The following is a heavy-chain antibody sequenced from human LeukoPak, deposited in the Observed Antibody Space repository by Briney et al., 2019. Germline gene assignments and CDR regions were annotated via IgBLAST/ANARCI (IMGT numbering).Heavy chain of an antibody. D-gene: IGHD3-16*01. V-gene: IGHV3-64*01. Sequence: GGSLRLSCTASGFTFSSYAMHWVRQAPGKGLEYVSPISSNGGSTYYANSVKGRFTISRDNSKNTLYLQMGSLRAEDMAVYYCARGPFTSRAAYSDYWGQGTLVTVSS. CDR2: ISSNGGST. CDR1: GFTFSSYA. CDR3: ARGPFTSRAAYSDY. J-gene: IGHJ4*02.